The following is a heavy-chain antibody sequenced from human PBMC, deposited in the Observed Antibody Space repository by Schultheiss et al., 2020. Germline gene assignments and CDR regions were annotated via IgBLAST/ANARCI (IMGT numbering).Heavy chain of an antibody. CDR3: ARHPWGVGMDV. V-gene: IGHV1-2*02. D-gene: IGHD3-16*01. CDR1: GYTFTGYY. CDR2: INPNSGNT. Sequence: ASVKVSCKASGYTFTGYYMHWVRQAPGQGLEWMGWINPNSGNTGYAQKFQGRVTMTRDTSTSTVYMELSSLRSEDTAVYYCARHPWGVGMDVWGRGTTVTVSS. J-gene: IGHJ6*02.